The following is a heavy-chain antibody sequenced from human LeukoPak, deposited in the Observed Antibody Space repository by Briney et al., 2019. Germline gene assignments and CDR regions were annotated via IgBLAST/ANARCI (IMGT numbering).Heavy chain of an antibody. Sequence: ASETLSLTCAVYGGSFSGHYWTWIRQPPGKGLEWIGEINHSGSTTYKPSLKSRVTISVDTSKNHFSLRLTSVTAADTAVYYCARGPCSTSCHRSWYFDYWGQGTLVTVSS. CDR1: GGSFSGHY. CDR3: ARGPCSTSCHRSWYFDY. V-gene: IGHV4-34*01. D-gene: IGHD2-2*01. J-gene: IGHJ4*02. CDR2: INHSGST.